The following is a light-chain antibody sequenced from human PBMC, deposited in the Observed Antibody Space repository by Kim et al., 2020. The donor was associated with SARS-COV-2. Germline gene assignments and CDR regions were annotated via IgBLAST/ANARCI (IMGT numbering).Light chain of an antibody. CDR2: EAS. J-gene: IGKJ2*01. Sequence: SASVGDRVTITCRTSQNISVYLAWFQQQPGKAPKLLMYEASTLEGGVPSRFSGSGSGTEFTLTIGSLQPDDFATYYCQQLNSYPPTFGQGTKLEI. V-gene: IGKV1-9*01. CDR1: QNISVY. CDR3: QQLNSYPPT.